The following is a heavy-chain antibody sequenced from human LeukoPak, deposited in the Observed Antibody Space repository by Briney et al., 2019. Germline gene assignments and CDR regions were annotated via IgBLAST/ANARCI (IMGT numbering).Heavy chain of an antibody. CDR2: ISYDGSRK. J-gene: IGHJ4*02. CDR1: GFTLNSYP. Sequence: PGGSLRLSCAASGFTLNSYPMHWVRQSPGKGLEWVALISYDGSRKYYADSVKGRFTISRDNSKNTLYLQMNSLRDEDTAVYYCAKSSYYDSSGYYREYYFDFWGQGTLVTVSS. CDR3: AKSSYYDSSGYYREYYFDF. V-gene: IGHV3-30-3*02. D-gene: IGHD3-22*01.